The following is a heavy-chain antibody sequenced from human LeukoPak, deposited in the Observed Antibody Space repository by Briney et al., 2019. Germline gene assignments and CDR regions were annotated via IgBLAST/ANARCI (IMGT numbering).Heavy chain of an antibody. CDR3: AKVPVSGSDEEYYFAY. J-gene: IGHJ4*02. V-gene: IGHV3-23*01. CDR2: ISCSGSST. Sequence: GGTLRLSCAASGLTFSRYGMSWVRQARGKGVERISAISCSGSSTYYAASVKRRFTISRDNSKNTLYLQMNSLRAEDTAVYYCAKVPVSGSDEEYYFAYWGQGTLVTVSS. D-gene: IGHD3-10*01. CDR1: GLTFSRYG.